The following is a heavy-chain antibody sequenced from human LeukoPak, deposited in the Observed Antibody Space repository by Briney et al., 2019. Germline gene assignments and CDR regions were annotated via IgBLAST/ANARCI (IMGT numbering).Heavy chain of an antibody. J-gene: IGHJ4*02. CDR3: ARDWDYYDSSGLFDY. D-gene: IGHD3-22*01. Sequence: GGSLRLSCAASGFTFDGSALSWVRQVPGKGLEWVSGINWNGGRTGYADSVKGRFTISRDNAKKSLYLQMNSLRAEDTAVYYCARDWDYYDSSGLFDYWGQGTLVTVSS. V-gene: IGHV3-20*04. CDR1: GFTFDGSA. CDR2: INWNGGRT.